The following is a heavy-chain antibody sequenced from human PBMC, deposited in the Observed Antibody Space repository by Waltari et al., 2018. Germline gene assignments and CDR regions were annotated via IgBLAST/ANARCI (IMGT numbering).Heavy chain of an antibody. CDR2: IYYSGST. CDR1: GGSISSHY. J-gene: IGHJ4*02. Sequence: QVQLQESGPGLVKPSEPLSLTCTVSGGSISSHYWSWIRQPPGKGLEWIGYIYYSGSTNYNPSLKSRVTISVDTSKNQFSLKLSSVTAADTAVYYCAREGWYYDSSGYNYFDYWGQGTLVTVSS. D-gene: IGHD3-22*01. V-gene: IGHV4-59*11. CDR3: AREGWYYDSSGYNYFDY.